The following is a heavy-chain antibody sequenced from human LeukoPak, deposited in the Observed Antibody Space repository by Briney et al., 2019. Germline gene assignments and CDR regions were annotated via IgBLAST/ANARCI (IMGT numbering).Heavy chain of an antibody. V-gene: IGHV1-18*04. Sequence: GASVKVSCKASGYTFTSYGISWVRQAPGQGLEWMGWISAYNGNTNYAQKLQGRVTMTADTSTSTAYMELRSLGSDDTAVYYCARLVTSGWSLPWGQGTLVTVSS. CDR1: GYTFTSYG. D-gene: IGHD6-19*01. J-gene: IGHJ5*02. CDR2: ISAYNGNT. CDR3: ARLVTSGWSLP.